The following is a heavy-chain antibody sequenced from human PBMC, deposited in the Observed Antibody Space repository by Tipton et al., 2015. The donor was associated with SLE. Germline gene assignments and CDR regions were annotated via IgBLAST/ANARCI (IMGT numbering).Heavy chain of an antibody. V-gene: IGHV1-18*01. CDR2: IIPMFGTA. Sequence: QLVQSGAEVMKPGASVKVSCKASGYTFTNFDISWVRQAPGQGLEWMGGIIPMFGTANYAQKFQGRVTMTTDTSTSTTYMDLRSLRSDDTAVYYCVTFSSSRWNFDYWGQGTLVTVSS. J-gene: IGHJ4*02. CDR1: GYTFTNFD. CDR3: VTFSSSRWNFDY. D-gene: IGHD6-19*01.